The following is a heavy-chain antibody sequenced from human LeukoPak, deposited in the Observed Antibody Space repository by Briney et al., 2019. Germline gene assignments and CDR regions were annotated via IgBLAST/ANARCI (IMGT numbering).Heavy chain of an antibody. CDR2: ISAYNGNT. D-gene: IGHD3-10*01. CDR3: ARAERYYGSGSFYWFDP. V-gene: IGHV1-18*04. Sequence: ASVKVSCKASGYTFTSYGISWERQAPGQGLEWMGWISAYNGNTNYAQKLQGRVTMTTDTSTSTAYMELRSLRSDDTAVYYCARAERYYGSGSFYWFDPWGQGTLVTVSS. CDR1: GYTFTSYG. J-gene: IGHJ5*02.